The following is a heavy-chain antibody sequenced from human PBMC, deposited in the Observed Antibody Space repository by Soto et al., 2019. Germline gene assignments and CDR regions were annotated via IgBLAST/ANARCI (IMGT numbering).Heavy chain of an antibody. D-gene: IGHD5-18*01. V-gene: IGHV5-51*01. CDR1: GYRFTTYW. CDR2: IYPGDSDT. CDR3: ARREYSYGYFDS. Sequence: PGESLKISCKGFGYRFTTYWIAWVRQTPGKGLEWMGIIYPGDSDTRESPSFQGDVTISVDKSINTAYLHRSSLRASDTAIYYCARREYSYGYFDSWGQGTLVTVSS. J-gene: IGHJ4*02.